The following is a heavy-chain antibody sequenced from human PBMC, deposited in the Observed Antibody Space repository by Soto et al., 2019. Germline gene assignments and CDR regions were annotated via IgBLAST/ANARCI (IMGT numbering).Heavy chain of an antibody. Sequence: HPGGSLRLSCAASGFRLIDYGMTWVRQAPGKGLEWVSSISSSGGSTYYADSVKGRVTISRDSSKNTLYLQVNSLSPEDTAVYYCAKNRGTYYRILEHWGQGALVTVSS. V-gene: IGHV3-23*01. J-gene: IGHJ4*02. CDR3: AKNRGTYYRILEH. CDR2: ISSSGGST. D-gene: IGHD1-26*01. CDR1: GFRLIDYG.